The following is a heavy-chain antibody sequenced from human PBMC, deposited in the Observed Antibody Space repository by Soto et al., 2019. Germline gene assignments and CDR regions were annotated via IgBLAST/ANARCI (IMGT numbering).Heavy chain of an antibody. D-gene: IGHD3-22*01. CDR3: ARATSFYDSSGYYSYYFDY. J-gene: IGHJ4*02. V-gene: IGHV4-59*01. CDR2: IYYSGST. Sequence: SETLSLTCTVSGGSISSYYWSWIRQPPGKGLEWIGYIYYSGSTNYNPSLKSRVTTSVDTSKNQFSLKLSSVTAADTAVYYCARATSFYDSSGYYSYYFDYWGQGTLVTVSS. CDR1: GGSISSYY.